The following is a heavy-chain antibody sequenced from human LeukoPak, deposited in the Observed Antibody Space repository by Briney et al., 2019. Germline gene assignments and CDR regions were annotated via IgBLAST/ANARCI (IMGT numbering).Heavy chain of an antibody. Sequence: PGGSLRLSCAASGFTFSNYAMNWVRQAPGKGLEWVSAISVSGGRTYYTDSVKGRFTIYRDDSKNTLYLQMNSLRVDDTAVYYCGYCGSDCYHFDYWGQGGMVSVSS. CDR2: ISVSGGRT. CDR3: GYCGSDCYHFDY. V-gene: IGHV3-23*01. D-gene: IGHD2-21*01. J-gene: IGHJ4*02. CDR1: GFTFSNYA.